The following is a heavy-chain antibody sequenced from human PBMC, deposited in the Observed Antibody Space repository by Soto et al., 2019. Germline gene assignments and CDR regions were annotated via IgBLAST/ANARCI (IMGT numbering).Heavy chain of an antibody. CDR1: GYTFTSYG. CDR2: ISAYNGNT. CDR3: AREAYSSSWPYYYYYGMDV. Sequence: ASLKVSCKASGYTFTSYGISWVRQAPGQGLEWMGWISAYNGNTNYAQKLQGRVTMTTDTSTSTAYMELRSLRSDDTAVYYCAREAYSSSWPYYYYYGMDVWGQGTTVTVSS. J-gene: IGHJ6*02. D-gene: IGHD6-13*01. V-gene: IGHV1-18*01.